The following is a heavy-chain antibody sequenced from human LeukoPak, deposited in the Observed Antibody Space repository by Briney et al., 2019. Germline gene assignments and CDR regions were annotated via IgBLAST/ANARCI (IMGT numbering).Heavy chain of an antibody. J-gene: IGHJ4*02. Sequence: GASVKVSCKASGYTFTGYYMHWVRQAPGQGLEWMGWINPNSGGTNYAQKFQGRVTMTRDTSISTAYMELSRLRSDDTAVYYCARANYYDSSGYPKSFDYWGQGTLVTVSS. V-gene: IGHV1-2*02. CDR1: GYTFTGYY. CDR3: ARANYYDSSGYPKSFDY. D-gene: IGHD3-22*01. CDR2: INPNSGGT.